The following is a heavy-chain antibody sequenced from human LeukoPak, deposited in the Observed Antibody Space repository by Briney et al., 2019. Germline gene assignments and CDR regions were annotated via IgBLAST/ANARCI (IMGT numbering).Heavy chain of an antibody. Sequence: GGSLRLSCAASGITFSSYAMSWVRQAPGKGLVWVSRINPDGSVTDYAESVRGRFTISRDNARNSLYLQMNSLRAEDTAVYYCGKDNYGLPDYWGQGTLVTVSS. D-gene: IGHD3-10*01. CDR1: GITFSSYA. V-gene: IGHV3-74*01. CDR2: INPDGSVT. CDR3: GKDNYGLPDY. J-gene: IGHJ4*02.